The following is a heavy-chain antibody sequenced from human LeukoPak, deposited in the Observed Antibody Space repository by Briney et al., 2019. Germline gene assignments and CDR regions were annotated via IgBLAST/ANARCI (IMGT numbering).Heavy chain of an antibody. CDR3: ARHGRYIAVAGTQVVDY. CDR1: GGSISSSSYY. Sequence: SETLSLTCTVSGGSISSSSYYWGWIRQPPGKGLEWIGGIYYSGSTYYNPSLKSRVTISVDTSKNQFSLKLSSVTAADTAVYYCARHGRYIAVAGTQVVDYWGQGTLVTVSS. CDR2: IYYSGST. V-gene: IGHV4-39*01. D-gene: IGHD6-19*01. J-gene: IGHJ4*02.